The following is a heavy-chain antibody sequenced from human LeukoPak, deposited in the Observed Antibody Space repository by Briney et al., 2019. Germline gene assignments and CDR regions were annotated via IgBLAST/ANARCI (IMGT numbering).Heavy chain of an antibody. CDR1: GFTFSSYE. CDR2: ISSSGSTI. V-gene: IGHV3-48*03. D-gene: IGHD3-22*01. Sequence: GGSLRPSCAASGFTFSSYEMNWVRQAPGKGLEWVSYISSSGSTIYYADSVKGRFTISRDNAKNSLYLQMNSLRAEDTAVYYCARGVIYFDYWGQGTLVTVSS. J-gene: IGHJ4*02. CDR3: ARGVIYFDY.